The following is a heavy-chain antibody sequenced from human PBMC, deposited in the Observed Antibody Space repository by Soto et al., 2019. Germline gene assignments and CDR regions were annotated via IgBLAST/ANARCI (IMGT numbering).Heavy chain of an antibody. CDR1: GGTFSYHA. J-gene: IGHJ4*02. D-gene: IGHD6-19*01. CDR3: ARGPDRSGFYLFDY. CDR2: IIPLSGTT. V-gene: IGHV1-69*13. Sequence: SVKVSCKTSGGTFSYHALSWVRQVSGQGPKWMGGIIPLSGTTNYVQKFQGRVTITADESMTTAYMELNDLRYEDTAIYYCARGPDRSGFYLFDYWGQGTLVTVSS.